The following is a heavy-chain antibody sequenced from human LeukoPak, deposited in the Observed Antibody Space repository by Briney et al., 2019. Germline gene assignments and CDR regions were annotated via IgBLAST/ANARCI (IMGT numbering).Heavy chain of an antibody. V-gene: IGHV3-48*01. Sequence: GGSLRLSCAASGFTFSSYSMNWVRQAPGKGLEWVSYISSSGSAIYYADSVKGRFTISRDNSKNTLYLQMNSLRAEDTAVYYCAKVSLRWWGYVDYWGQGTLVTVSS. CDR1: GFTFSSYS. CDR3: AKVSLRWWGYVDY. J-gene: IGHJ4*02. D-gene: IGHD4-23*01. CDR2: ISSSGSAI.